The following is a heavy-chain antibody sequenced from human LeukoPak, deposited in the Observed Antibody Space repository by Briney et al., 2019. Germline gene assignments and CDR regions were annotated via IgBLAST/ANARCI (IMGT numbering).Heavy chain of an antibody. CDR2: ISGSGGST. J-gene: IGHJ6*03. CDR3: EKETIVVPAAHYPYYMDV. V-gene: IGHV3-23*01. CDR1: RFTFSSYG. Sequence: PGGTLRLSCAASRFTFSSYGMSWVRQAPGKGLEWVSAISGSGGSTYYADSVKGRFTISRDNSKNTLYLQMNSLRAEDTAVYYCEKETIVVPAAHYPYYMDVWGKGTTVTISS. D-gene: IGHD2-2*01.